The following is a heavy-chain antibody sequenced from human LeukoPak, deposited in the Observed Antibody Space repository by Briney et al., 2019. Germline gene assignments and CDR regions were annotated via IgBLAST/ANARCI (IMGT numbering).Heavy chain of an antibody. CDR1: GFTVSSYW. CDR2: INTHGSST. CDR3: ECRWVGTGFGY. J-gene: IGHJ4*02. V-gene: IGHV3-74*01. Sequence: RGCPRLSCAASGFTVSSYWMHCVRQAPGKRLGWVSRINTHGSSTSYAESVMGRVTISRDNAKNTVYLHMNVLRAAETAVYYCECRWVGTGFGYWGQGTLVTVSS. D-gene: IGHD1-26*01.